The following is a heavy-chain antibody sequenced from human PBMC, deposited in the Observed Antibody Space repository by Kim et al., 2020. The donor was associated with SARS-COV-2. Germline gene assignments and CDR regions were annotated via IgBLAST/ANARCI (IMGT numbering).Heavy chain of an antibody. CDR2: INPSDRST. D-gene: IGHD2-15*01. J-gene: IGHJ4*02. CDR3: ARVDCSGGSCYRAHFDY. Sequence: ASVKVSCKASGYTFTSYYMQWVRQAPGQGLEWMGIINPSDRSTSYAQKFQGRVTMTRDTSTSTVYMELRSLRSEDTAVYYCARVDCSGGSCYRAHFDYWGQGTLVTVSS. V-gene: IGHV1-46*01. CDR1: GYTFTSYY.